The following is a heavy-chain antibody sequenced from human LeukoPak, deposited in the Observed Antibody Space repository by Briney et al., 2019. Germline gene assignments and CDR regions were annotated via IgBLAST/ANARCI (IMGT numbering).Heavy chain of an antibody. J-gene: IGHJ4*02. CDR2: ISSSSSTI. Sequence: GGSLRLSCAASGFTFSSYSMNWVRQAPGKGLEWVSYISSSSSTIYYADSVKGRFTISRDNAKNSLYLQMNSLRAEDTAVYYCAKDVLAVAGVLGFDYWGQGTLVTVSS. CDR3: AKDVLAVAGVLGFDY. CDR1: GFTFSSYS. D-gene: IGHD6-19*01. V-gene: IGHV3-48*04.